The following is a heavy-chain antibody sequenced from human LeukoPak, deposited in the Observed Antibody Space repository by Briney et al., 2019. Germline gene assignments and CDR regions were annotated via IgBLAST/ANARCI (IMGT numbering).Heavy chain of an antibody. CDR2: ISGSGGDT. J-gene: IGHJ4*02. D-gene: IGHD4/OR15-4a*01. V-gene: IGHV3-23*01. CDR3: AKARGATYGTYYFDY. Sequence: GGSLRLSCAASGFTFSSYAMNWVRQAPGKGLEWVSISGSGGDTYYEDSVKGRFTISRNNSKNTLYLQMNSLRAEDTAVYYCAKARGATYGTYYFDYWGQGTLVTVS. CDR1: GFTFSSYA.